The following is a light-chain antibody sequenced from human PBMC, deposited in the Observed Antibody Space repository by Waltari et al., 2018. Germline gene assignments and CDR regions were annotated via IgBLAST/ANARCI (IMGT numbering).Light chain of an antibody. CDR1: QSVSKY. V-gene: IGKV3-20*01. J-gene: IGKJ1*01. CDR3: QKYGTLPAT. CDR2: DAS. Sequence: EIVLTKSPGTLSLSPGERATLSCRASQSVSKYLAWYQQKPGQAPRLLIYDASTRATGIPDRFSATGWGTDVSLSISRLEPEDFAVYYCQKYGTLPATFGQGTKVQMK.